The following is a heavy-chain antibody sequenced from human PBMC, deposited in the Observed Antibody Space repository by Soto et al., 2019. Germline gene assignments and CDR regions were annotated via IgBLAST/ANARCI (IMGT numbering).Heavy chain of an antibody. Sequence: GASVKVSCKASGYTFTSYGISWVRQAPGQGLEWMGWISAYNGNTNYAQKLQGRVTITTDTSTSTAYMELRSLRSDDTAVYYCARERYAEYGSGNPQGYDPWGQGTLVTVSS. V-gene: IGHV1-18*01. CDR3: ARERYAEYGSGNPQGYDP. J-gene: IGHJ5*02. CDR1: GYTFTSYG. D-gene: IGHD3-10*01. CDR2: ISAYNGNT.